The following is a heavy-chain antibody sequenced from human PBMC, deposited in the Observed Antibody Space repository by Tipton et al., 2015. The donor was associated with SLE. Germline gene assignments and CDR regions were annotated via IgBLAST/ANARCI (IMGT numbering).Heavy chain of an antibody. CDR3: ARDIGIAAQRGWFDP. D-gene: IGHD6-13*01. CDR1: GGSISSHY. CDR2: IYYSGST. V-gene: IGHV4-59*11. J-gene: IGHJ5*02. Sequence: TLSLTCTVSGGSISSHYLSWIRQPPGKGLEWIGYIYYSGSTNYNPPPKSRVTISVDPPKNQFSLKLSSVTAADTAGYYCARDIGIAAQRGWFDPWGQGTLVTVSS.